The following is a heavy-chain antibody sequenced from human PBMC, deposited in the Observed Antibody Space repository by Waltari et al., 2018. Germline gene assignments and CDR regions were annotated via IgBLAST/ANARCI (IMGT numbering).Heavy chain of an antibody. Sequence: QVQLRESGPGLVRASQTLSLTCSVSGGAFNSGSFSWGWIRQPAGKPLEWIGRISFSGSTRYNPSLNSRVTISVDTSKNHFSLKLSSVTAADTAVYYCARDRSLGDLSLGSFDIWGQGTTVIVSS. V-gene: IGHV4-61*02. D-gene: IGHD3-16*02. J-gene: IGHJ3*02. CDR1: GGAFNSGSFS. CDR2: ISFSGST. CDR3: ARDRSLGDLSLGSFDI.